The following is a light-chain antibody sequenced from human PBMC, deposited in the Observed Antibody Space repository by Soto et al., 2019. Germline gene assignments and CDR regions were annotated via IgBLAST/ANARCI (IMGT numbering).Light chain of an antibody. Sequence: QSVLTQPPSASETPGQTVSISCSGSNSNIASNTVNWYQHLPGTAPTLLIYYNNQRPSGVPDRFSGSKSGTSASLAMSGLQSEDESDYYCAAWDDTLKRYVFGTGTKVTVL. J-gene: IGLJ1*01. CDR1: NSNIASNT. V-gene: IGLV1-44*01. CDR3: AAWDDTLKRYV. CDR2: YNN.